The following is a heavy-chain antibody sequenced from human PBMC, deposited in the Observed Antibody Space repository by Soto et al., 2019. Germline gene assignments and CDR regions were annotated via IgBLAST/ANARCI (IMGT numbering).Heavy chain of an antibody. D-gene: IGHD5-12*01. CDR2: IYNSGST. J-gene: IGHJ5*02. CDR1: GGSISSYY. CDR3: AREGYTDNWFDP. V-gene: IGHV4-59*01. Sequence: PSETLSLTCTVSGGSISSYYWSWIRQPPGKGLEWIGYIYNSGSTNYNPSLKGRVTISIDTSKNQFSLKLSSVTAADTAVYYCAREGYTDNWFDPWGQGTRVTVSS.